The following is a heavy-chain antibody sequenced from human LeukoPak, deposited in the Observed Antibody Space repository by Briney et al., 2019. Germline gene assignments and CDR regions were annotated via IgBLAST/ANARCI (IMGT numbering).Heavy chain of an antibody. CDR3: ARVGLLWFGEYRGFDY. CDR2: IYHSGST. CDR1: GYSISSGYY. D-gene: IGHD3-10*01. Sequence: SETLSLTCTVSGYSISSGYYWGWIRQPPGKGLEWIGSIYHSGSTYYNPSLKSRVTISVDTSKNQFSLKLSSVTAADTAVYYCARVGLLWFGEYRGFDYWGQGTLVTVSS. J-gene: IGHJ4*02. V-gene: IGHV4-38-2*02.